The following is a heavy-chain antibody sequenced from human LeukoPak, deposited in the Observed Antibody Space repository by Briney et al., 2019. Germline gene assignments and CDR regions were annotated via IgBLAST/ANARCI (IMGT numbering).Heavy chain of an antibody. J-gene: IGHJ4*02. D-gene: IGHD2-15*01. CDR1: GFTVSSYA. Sequence: GGSLRLSCAASGFTVSSYAITWVRQAPVKGLEWLSVVTDTGGNTYRADSVKGRFTISRDNSKNTVYLEMNSLRVEDTAVYYCAKGTVRSCSGPSCYPLDSWGQGTLVTVSS. CDR3: AKGTVRSCSGPSCYPLDS. CDR2: VTDTGGNT. V-gene: IGHV3-23*01.